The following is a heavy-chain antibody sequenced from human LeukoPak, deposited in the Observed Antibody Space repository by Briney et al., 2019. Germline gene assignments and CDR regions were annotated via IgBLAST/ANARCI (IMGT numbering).Heavy chain of an antibody. J-gene: IGHJ4*02. D-gene: IGHD3-22*01. V-gene: IGHV3-23*01. Sequence: GGSLRLSCAASGFTFSSYAMSWVRQAPGKGLEWVSAISGSGGSTYYADSVKGRFTISRDNSKNTLYLQMNSLRAEDTAVYYCAKLIEYYYDSSGYYPNWGQGTLVTVSS. CDR3: AKLIEYYYDSSGYYPN. CDR1: GFTFSSYA. CDR2: ISGSGGST.